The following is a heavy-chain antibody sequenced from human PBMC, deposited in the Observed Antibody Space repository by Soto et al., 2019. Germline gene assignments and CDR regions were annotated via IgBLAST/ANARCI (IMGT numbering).Heavy chain of an antibody. CDR2: ISGSGGST. J-gene: IGHJ6*02. CDR1: GFTFSSYA. Sequence: HPGGSLRLSCAASGFTFSSYAMSWVRQAPGKGLEWVSAISGSGGSTYYADSVKGRFTISRDNSKNTLYLQMNSLRAEDTAVYYCAKSSCSSTSCSWDVWGQGTTVTVSS. CDR3: AKSSCSSTSCSWDV. V-gene: IGHV3-23*01. D-gene: IGHD2-2*01.